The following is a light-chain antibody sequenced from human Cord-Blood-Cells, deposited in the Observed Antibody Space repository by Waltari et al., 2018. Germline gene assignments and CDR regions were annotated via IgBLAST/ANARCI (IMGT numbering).Light chain of an antibody. CDR3: QQSYSTPPT. CDR1: QSISSY. Sequence: DIQMTQSPSSLSASVGDRFTITCRASQSISSYLNWYQQKPGKAPKLLIYAASSLQSGVPSRFSGSGSGTDFTLTISSLQPEDFATYYCQQSYSTPPTFGQGTKVEIE. V-gene: IGKV1-39*01. CDR2: AAS. J-gene: IGKJ1*01.